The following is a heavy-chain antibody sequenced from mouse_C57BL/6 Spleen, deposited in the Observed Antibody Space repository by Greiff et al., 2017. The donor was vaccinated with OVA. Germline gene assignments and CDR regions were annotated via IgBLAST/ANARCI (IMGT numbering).Heavy chain of an antibody. CDR1: GYSITSGYY. V-gene: IGHV3-6*01. CDR3: ARARNGGDMDY. J-gene: IGHJ4*01. D-gene: IGHD1-1*01. CDR2: ISYDGSN. Sequence: DVQLQESGPGLVKPSQSLSLTCSVTGYSITSGYYWNWIRQFPGNKLEWMGYISYDGSNNYNPSLKNRISITRDTSKNQFFLKLNSVTTEDTATYYCARARNGGDMDYWGQGTSVTVSS.